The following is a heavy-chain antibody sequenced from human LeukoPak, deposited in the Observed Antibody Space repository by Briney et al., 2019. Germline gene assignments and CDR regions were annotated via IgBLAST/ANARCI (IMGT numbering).Heavy chain of an antibody. CDR1: GGSISSSNW. V-gene: IGHV4-4*02. Sequence: SETLSLTCAVSGGSISSSNWWSWVRQPPGKGLEWIGEIYHSGSTNYNPSLKSRVTISLDKSKNQFSLKLSSVTAADTAVYYCARRYCSGGTCYPFDYWGQGTQVTVSS. CDR3: ARRYCSGGTCYPFDY. D-gene: IGHD2-15*01. J-gene: IGHJ4*02. CDR2: IYHSGST.